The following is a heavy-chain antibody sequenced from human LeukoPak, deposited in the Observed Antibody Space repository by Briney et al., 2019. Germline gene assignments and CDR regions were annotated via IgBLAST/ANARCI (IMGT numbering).Heavy chain of an antibody. J-gene: IGHJ3*02. D-gene: IGHD1-26*01. V-gene: IGHV3-73*01. CDR1: GFTFSGSA. Sequence: GRSLRLSCAASGFTFSGSAMHWVRQASGKGLEWVGRIRSKANSYATAYAASVKGRFTISRDDSKNTAYLQMNSLKTEDTAVYYCTRKYSGSYSDAFDIWGQGTMVTVSS. CDR2: IRSKANSYAT. CDR3: TRKYSGSYSDAFDI.